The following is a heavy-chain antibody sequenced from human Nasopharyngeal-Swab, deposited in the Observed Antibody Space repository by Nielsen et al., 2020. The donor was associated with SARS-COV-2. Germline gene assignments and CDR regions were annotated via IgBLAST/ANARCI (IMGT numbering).Heavy chain of an antibody. CDR1: GYTFTGYY. V-gene: IGHV1-2*02. Sequence: ASVKVSCKASGYTFTGYYMHWVRQAPGQGLEWMGWINPNSGGTNYAQKFQGRVTMTRDTSISTAYMELSRLRSDDTAVYYCAREEGITSFGVVLNNYYYGMDVWGQGTTVTVSS. CDR2: INPNSGGT. J-gene: IGHJ6*02. D-gene: IGHD3-3*01. CDR3: AREEGITSFGVVLNNYYYGMDV.